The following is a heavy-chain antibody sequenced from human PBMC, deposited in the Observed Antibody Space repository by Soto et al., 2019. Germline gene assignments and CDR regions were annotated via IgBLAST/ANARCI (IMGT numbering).Heavy chain of an antibody. CDR1: GGSISSSSYY. CDR2: IYYSGST. CDR3: AKSYSSGWYGYGYYYGMDV. Sequence: SETLSLTCTVSGGSISSSSYYWGWIRQPPGKGLEWIGSIYYSGSTYYNPSLKSRVTISVDTSKNQFSLKLSSVTAAGTAVYYCAKSYSSGWYGYGYYYGMDVWGQGTTVTVSS. D-gene: IGHD6-19*01. J-gene: IGHJ6*02. V-gene: IGHV4-39*07.